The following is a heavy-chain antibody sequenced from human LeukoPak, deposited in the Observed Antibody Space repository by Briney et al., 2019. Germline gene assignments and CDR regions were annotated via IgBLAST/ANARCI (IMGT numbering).Heavy chain of an antibody. D-gene: IGHD1-1*01. CDR1: GFTFSDHY. Sequence: GSLRLSCAASGFTFSDHYMDWIRQAPGQGLEWIGSIHDSGSTYKNPSLKSRLTISIVTSKNQFSLKLNSVTAADTALYYCASAWRGLTGIDKRGYYFDSWGQGSLVTVFS. J-gene: IGHJ4*02. CDR3: ASAWRGLTGIDKRGYYFDS. V-gene: IGHV4-38-2*01. CDR2: IHDSGST.